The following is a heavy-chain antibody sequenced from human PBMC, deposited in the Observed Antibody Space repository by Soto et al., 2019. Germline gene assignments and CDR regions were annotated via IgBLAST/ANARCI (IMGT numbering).Heavy chain of an antibody. D-gene: IGHD1-1*01. Sequence: EVQLLESGGGLVQPGGSLRLSCVVSGFTFSSYAMTWVRQAPGKGLEWVSSISNGAAYTYYADFVKGRFTISRDNPKNTLYLQMNSLRAEDTAIYYCATRDDDGDFWGQGILVTVSS. CDR1: GFTFSSYA. V-gene: IGHV3-23*01. CDR2: ISNGAAYT. CDR3: ATRDDDGDF. J-gene: IGHJ4*02.